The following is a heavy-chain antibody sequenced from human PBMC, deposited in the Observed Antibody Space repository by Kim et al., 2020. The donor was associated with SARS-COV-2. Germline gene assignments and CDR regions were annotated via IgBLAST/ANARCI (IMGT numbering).Heavy chain of an antibody. V-gene: IGHV4-59*01. CDR3: ARLVVVTAIDAFDI. Sequence: SETLSLTCTVSGGSISSYYWSWIRQPPGKGLEWIGYIYYSGSTNYNPSLKSRVTISVDTSKNQFSLKLSSVTAADTAVYYCARLVVVTAIDAFDIWGQGTMVTVSS. CDR1: GGSISSYY. J-gene: IGHJ3*02. CDR2: IYYSGST. D-gene: IGHD2-21*02.